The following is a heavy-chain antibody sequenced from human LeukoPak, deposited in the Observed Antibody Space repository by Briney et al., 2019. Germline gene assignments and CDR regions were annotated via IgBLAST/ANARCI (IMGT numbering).Heavy chain of an antibody. J-gene: IGHJ6*02. CDR2: ISYDGSNK. CDR3: ARDTDYGGNSYYYYGMDV. Sequence: GRSLRLSCAASGFTSSSYAMHWVRQAPGKGLEWVAVISYDGSNKYYADSVKGRFTISRDNSKNTLYLQMNSLRAEDTAVYYCARDTDYGGNSYYYYGMDVWGQGTTVTVSS. V-gene: IGHV3-30*04. D-gene: IGHD4-23*01. CDR1: GFTSSSYA.